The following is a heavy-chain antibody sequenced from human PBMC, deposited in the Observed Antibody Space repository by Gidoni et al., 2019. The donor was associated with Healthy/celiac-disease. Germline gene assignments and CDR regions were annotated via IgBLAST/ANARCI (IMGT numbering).Heavy chain of an antibody. J-gene: IGHJ4*02. D-gene: IGHD3-22*01. V-gene: IGHV3-73*01. CDR1: GFPFSDSS. CDR2: IRPKGHNYET. Sequence: EVQLVESGGGLAQPGGSLKLSCAASGFPFSDSSMHWVRQASGKGLELIVRIRPKGHNYETAYAASVKGRFTISRDDSENMAYLHMDSLKTEDTAVYFCTRLRDYYDSAGPDYWGQGTLITVSS. CDR3: TRLRDYYDSAGPDY.